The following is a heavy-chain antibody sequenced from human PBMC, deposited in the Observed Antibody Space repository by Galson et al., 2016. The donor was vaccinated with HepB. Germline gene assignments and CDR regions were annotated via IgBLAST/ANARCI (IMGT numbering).Heavy chain of an antibody. D-gene: IGHD6-19*01. J-gene: IGHJ2*01. V-gene: IGHV4-61*01. CDR3: ARDDRRSGWYFNWYFDL. CDR2: VYHTGST. Sequence: SETLSLTCTVSGGSVSSGSHYWSWIRQPPGKGLEWIGYVYHTGSTNSNPSLKSRVSISVDTSKNQFSLKLSSVTAADTAVYYCARDDRRSGWYFNWYFDLWGRGTLIPVSS. CDR1: GGSVSSGSHY.